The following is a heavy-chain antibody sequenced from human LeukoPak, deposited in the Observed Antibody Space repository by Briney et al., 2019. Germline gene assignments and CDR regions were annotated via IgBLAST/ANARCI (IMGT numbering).Heavy chain of an antibody. CDR1: GYTFTSFE. CDR3: ARGVAGGDF. J-gene: IGHJ4*02. Sequence: GASVKVSCKASGYTFTSFEINWERQSTGQGLEWMGWVNPDSGKTAYALKFQDRLIMTTNISLSTVYMELASLKSEDTAVYYCARGVAGGDFWGQGTLVTVSS. CDR2: VNPDSGKT. V-gene: IGHV1-8*01. D-gene: IGHD6-19*01.